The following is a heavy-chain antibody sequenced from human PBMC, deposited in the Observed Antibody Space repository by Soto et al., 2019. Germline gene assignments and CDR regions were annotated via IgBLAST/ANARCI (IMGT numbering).Heavy chain of an antibody. CDR3: ARGSGSSGYYYIDY. V-gene: IGHV3-33*01. D-gene: IGHD3-22*01. CDR2: MWYDGSNK. Sequence: QVQLVESGGGVVQPGRSLRLSCAASGFTFSSYGMHWVRQAPGKGLEWVAVMWYDGSNKYYADSVKGRFTISRDNSKNTLYLQMNSLRAEDTAVYYCARGSGSSGYYYIDYWGQGTLVTVSS. J-gene: IGHJ4*02. CDR1: GFTFSSYG.